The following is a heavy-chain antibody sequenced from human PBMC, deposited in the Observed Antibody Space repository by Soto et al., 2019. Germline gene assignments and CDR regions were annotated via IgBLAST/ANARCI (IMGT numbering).Heavy chain of an antibody. D-gene: IGHD3-3*01. V-gene: IGHV3-23*01. CDR1: GFTFSSYA. J-gene: IGHJ4*02. CDR3: AKDLWDRYDFWSPPHYFDY. Sequence: GGSLRLSCAASGFTFSSYAMSWVRQAPGKGLEWVSAISGSGGSTYYADSVKGRSTISRDNSKNTLYLQMNSLRAEDTAVYYCAKDLWDRYDFWSPPHYFDYWGQGTLVTVSS. CDR2: ISGSGGST.